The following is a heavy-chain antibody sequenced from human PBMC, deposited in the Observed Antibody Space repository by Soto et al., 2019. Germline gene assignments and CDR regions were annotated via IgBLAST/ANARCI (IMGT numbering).Heavy chain of an antibody. CDR3: ARSSVAQRGGYFYFDY. Sequence: GGSLRLSCAASGFTFSSYAMHWVRQAPGKGLEWVAVISYDGSNKYYADSVKGRFTISRDNSKNTLYLQMNSLRAEDTAVYYCARSSVAQRGGYFYFDYWGQGTLVTVSS. D-gene: IGHD2-21*01. J-gene: IGHJ4*02. V-gene: IGHV3-30-3*01. CDR1: GFTFSSYA. CDR2: ISYDGSNK.